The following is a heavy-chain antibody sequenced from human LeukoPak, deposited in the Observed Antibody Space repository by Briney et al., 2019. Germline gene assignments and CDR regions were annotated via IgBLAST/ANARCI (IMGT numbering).Heavy chain of an antibody. CDR2: TTGSGGST. CDR1: GFTFSSNA. CDR3: GKAIGSGAYYRPDY. Sequence: GGSLRLSCAASGFTFSSNAMSWVRQAPGKGLEWVSATTGSGGSTYYTESVKGRFHISRENSKNTLYLQMNSLRADDTAVYYCGKAIGSGAYYRPDYWGQGTLVTVSS. D-gene: IGHD3-10*01. J-gene: IGHJ4*02. V-gene: IGHV3-23*01.